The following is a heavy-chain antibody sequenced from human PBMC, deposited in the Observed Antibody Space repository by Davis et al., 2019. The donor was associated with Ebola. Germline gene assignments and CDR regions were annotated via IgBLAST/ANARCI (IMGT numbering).Heavy chain of an antibody. CDR3: ARDRTIFGVVTTNEFDY. V-gene: IGHV3-33*08. Sequence: GESLKISCAASGFTFSSYWMSWVRQAPGKGLEWVAVIWYDGSNKYYADSVKGRFTISRDNSKNTLYLQMNSLRAEDTAVYYCARDRTIFGVVTTNEFDYWGQGTLVTVSS. D-gene: IGHD3-3*01. J-gene: IGHJ4*02. CDR2: IWYDGSNK. CDR1: GFTFSSYW.